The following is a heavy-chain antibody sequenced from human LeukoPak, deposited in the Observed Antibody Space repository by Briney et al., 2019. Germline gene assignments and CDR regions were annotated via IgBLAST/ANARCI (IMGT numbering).Heavy chain of an antibody. V-gene: IGHV1-2*02. CDR3: ARAGGYCSSTSCWGPIDY. D-gene: IGHD2-2*03. J-gene: IGHJ4*02. CDR1: GYTFTGYY. CDR2: INPNSGGT. Sequence: ASVKVSCKASGYTFTGYYMHWVRQAPGQGLEWMGWINPNSGGTNYAQKFQGRVTMTRDTSISTAYMELCRLRSDDTAVYYCARAGGYCSSTSCWGPIDYWGQGTLVTVSS.